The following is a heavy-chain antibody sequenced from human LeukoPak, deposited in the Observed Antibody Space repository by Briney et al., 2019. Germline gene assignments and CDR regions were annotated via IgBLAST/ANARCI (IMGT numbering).Heavy chain of an antibody. CDR3: ARATGALTYYYDSSGYEIDY. V-gene: IGHV1-2*02. CDR2: INPNSGGT. D-gene: IGHD3-22*01. CDR1: GYTFTGYY. J-gene: IGHJ4*02. Sequence: ASVKVSCKASGYTFTGYYMHWVRQAPGQGLEWMGWINPNSGGTNYAQKFQGRVTMTRDTSISTAYMELSRLRSDDTAVYYCARATGALTYYYDSSGYEIDYWGQGTLVTVSS.